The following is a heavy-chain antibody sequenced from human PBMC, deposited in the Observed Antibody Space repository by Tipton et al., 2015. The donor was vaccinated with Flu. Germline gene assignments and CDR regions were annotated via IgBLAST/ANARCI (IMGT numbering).Heavy chain of an antibody. CDR3: ARGAHYGTKY. CDR2: IYYSGST. Sequence: TLSLTCTVSGGSISSYYWSWIRQPPGKGLEWIGYIYYSGSTNYNPSLTSRVTISVDTSKNQFSLKLSSVTAADTAVYYCARGAHYGTKYWGQGTLVTVSS. J-gene: IGHJ4*02. CDR1: GGSISSYY. V-gene: IGHV4-59*01. D-gene: IGHD4-17*01.